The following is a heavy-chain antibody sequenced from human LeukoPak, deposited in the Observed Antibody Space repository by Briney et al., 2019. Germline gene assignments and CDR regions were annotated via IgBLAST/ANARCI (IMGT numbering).Heavy chain of an antibody. CDR1: GGSFSGYY. D-gene: IGHD3-16*02. CDR2: INHSGST. CDR3: ARGPPYVWRSYRQRYFDY. Sequence: SETLSLTCAVCGGSFSGYYWSWIRQPPGKGLEWIGEINHSGSTNYNPSLKSRVTISVDTSKNQYSLKLSSVTAADTAVYYCARGPPYVWRSYRQRYFDYWGQGTLVTVSS. V-gene: IGHV4-34*01. J-gene: IGHJ4*02.